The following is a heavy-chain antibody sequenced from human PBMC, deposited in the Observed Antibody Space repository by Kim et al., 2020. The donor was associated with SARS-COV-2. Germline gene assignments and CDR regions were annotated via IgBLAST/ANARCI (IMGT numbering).Heavy chain of an antibody. CDR1: GGSISSYY. V-gene: IGHV4-59*01. J-gene: IGHJ5*02. D-gene: IGHD6-19*01. Sequence: SETLSLTCTVSGGSISSYYWSWIRQPPGKGLEWIGYIYYSGSTNYNPSLKSRVTISVDTSKNQFSLKLSSVTAADTAGYYCARGDSSGWYNWFDPWGQGTLVTVSS. CDR3: ARGDSSGWYNWFDP. CDR2: IYYSGST.